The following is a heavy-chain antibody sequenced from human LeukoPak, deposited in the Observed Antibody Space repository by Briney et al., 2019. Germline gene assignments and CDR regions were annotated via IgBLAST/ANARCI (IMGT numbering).Heavy chain of an antibody. CDR3: ARGHGVVPASDDPFDI. CDR2: IITSSIYI. V-gene: IGHV3-21*01. J-gene: IGHJ3*02. D-gene: IGHD2-2*01. Sequence: GGSLRLSCAASGFTFSSYWMHWVRQAPGKGLEWVSSIITSSIYIYYADSMKGRFTISRDNAKNSLYLQMNSLRAEDTAVYYCARGHGVVPASDDPFDIWGQGTMVTVSS. CDR1: GFTFSSYW.